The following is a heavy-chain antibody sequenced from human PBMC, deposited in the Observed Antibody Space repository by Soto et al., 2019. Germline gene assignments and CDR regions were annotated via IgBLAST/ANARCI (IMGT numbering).Heavy chain of an antibody. V-gene: IGHV1-69*02. CDR2: IVPMDGIT. Sequence: QVQLVQSGAEVKKPGSSVKVSCKASGGTFSSYSITWVRQAPGQGLEWMGRIVPMDGITNYAQKFQDRVTITADRSTSTAYMELTSLESADTAVYYCAKYGVVTDFYYMDVWGRGTTVTVSS. CDR1: GGTFSSYS. J-gene: IGHJ6*03. CDR3: AKYGVVTDFYYMDV. D-gene: IGHD2-15*01.